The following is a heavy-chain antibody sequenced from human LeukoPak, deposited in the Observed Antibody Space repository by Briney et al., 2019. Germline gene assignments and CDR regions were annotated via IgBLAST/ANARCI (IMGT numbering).Heavy chain of an antibody. V-gene: IGHV3-48*01. Sequence: GGSLRLSCAASGFSFTNYNMIWVRQAPGQGLECISYISTSSSAIHYADSVKGRFTTSRDNAKKSLYLQMNSLRAEDTAVYYCARVWGDYSGQDYWGQGTLVTVSS. CDR2: ISTSSSAI. CDR1: GFSFTNYN. J-gene: IGHJ4*02. CDR3: ARVWGDYSGQDY. D-gene: IGHD3-22*01.